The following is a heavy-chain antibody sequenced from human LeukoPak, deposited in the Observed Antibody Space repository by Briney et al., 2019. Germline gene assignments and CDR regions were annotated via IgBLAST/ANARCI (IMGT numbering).Heavy chain of an antibody. V-gene: IGHV4-59*12. CDR2: IYYSGST. CDR3: AREGVAKHDAFDI. D-gene: IGHD6-13*01. Sequence: PSETLSLTCTVSGGSISSYYWSWIRQPPGKGLEWIGYIYYSGSTNYNPSLKSRVTISVDTSKNQFSLKLSSVTAADTAVYYCAREGVAKHDAFDIWGQGTMVTVSS. CDR1: GGSISSYY. J-gene: IGHJ3*02.